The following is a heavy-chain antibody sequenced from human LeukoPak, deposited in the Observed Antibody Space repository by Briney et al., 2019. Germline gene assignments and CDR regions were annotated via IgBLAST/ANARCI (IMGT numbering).Heavy chain of an antibody. CDR3: AYDSSGYYLGCAFDI. D-gene: IGHD3-22*01. CDR2: INPSGGST. J-gene: IGHJ3*02. Sequence: ASVKVSCKASGYTFTSYYMHWVRQAPGQGLEWMGIINPSGGSTSYAQKFQGRVTMTRDTSTSTVYMELSSLRPEDTAVYYCAYDSSGYYLGCAFDIWGQGTMVTVSS. V-gene: IGHV1-46*03. CDR1: GYTFTSYY.